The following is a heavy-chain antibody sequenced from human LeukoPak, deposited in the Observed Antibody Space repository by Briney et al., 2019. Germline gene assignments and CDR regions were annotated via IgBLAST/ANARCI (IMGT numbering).Heavy chain of an antibody. J-gene: IGHJ4*02. Sequence: GGSLRLSCAASGFTFSSYAMSWVRQAPGKGLEWVSAISGSGGSTYYADPVKGRFTISRDNSKNTLYLQMNSLRAEDTAVYYCAFQVGGPQGDYFDYWGQGTLVTVSS. CDR2: ISGSGGST. D-gene: IGHD2-15*01. CDR1: GFTFSSYA. V-gene: IGHV3-23*01. CDR3: AFQVGGPQGDYFDY.